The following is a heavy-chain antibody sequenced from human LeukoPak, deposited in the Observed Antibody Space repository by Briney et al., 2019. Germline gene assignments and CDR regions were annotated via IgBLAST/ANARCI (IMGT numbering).Heavy chain of an antibody. CDR1: GFTFSNYG. D-gene: IGHD1-26*01. V-gene: IGHV3-30*02. J-gene: IGHJ3*02. Sequence: PGGSLRLSCVASGFTFSNYGMYWVRQAPGKGLEWVAFIRYDGSNKYYADSVKGRFTISRDNSKDTVYLQLDSLRAEDTAVYYCAKELVSYASYSGTFAIWGQETMVTVSS. CDR2: IRYDGSNK. CDR3: AKELVSYASYSGTFAI.